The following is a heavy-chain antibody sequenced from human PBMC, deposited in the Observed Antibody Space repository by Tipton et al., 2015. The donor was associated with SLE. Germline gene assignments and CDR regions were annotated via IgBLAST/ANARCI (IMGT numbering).Heavy chain of an antibody. V-gene: IGHV4-59*02. J-gene: IGHJ4*02. Sequence: LSLTCSVSGASVSKYYCSWIRQTPGKGLEYIGYISYTGATNYNPSLKSRVTISVDNSKNQFSLKLRSVTAADTAVYYCAKGPSTPPDWYLDSWGQGSLVTVSS. CDR3: AKGPSTPPDWYLDS. CDR1: GASVSKYY. CDR2: ISYTGAT. D-gene: IGHD2-21*02.